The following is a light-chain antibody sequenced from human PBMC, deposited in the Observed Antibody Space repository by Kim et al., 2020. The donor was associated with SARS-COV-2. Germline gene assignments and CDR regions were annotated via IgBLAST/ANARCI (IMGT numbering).Light chain of an antibody. J-gene: IGLJ3*02. CDR3: QTWGTGWV. CDR2: LNSDGSH. V-gene: IGLV4-69*01. Sequence: GASVKLICTLSSGHSSYAIAWHQQQPEKGPRYLMKLNSDGSHSKGDGIPDRFSGSSSGAERYLTISSLQSEDEADYYCQTWGTGWVFGGGTKLTVL. CDR1: SGHSSYA.